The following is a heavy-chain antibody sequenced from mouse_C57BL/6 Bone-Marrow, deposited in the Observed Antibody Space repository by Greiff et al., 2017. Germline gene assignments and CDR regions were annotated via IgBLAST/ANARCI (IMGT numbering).Heavy chain of an antibody. CDR3: ARSYDYDDYTMDY. V-gene: IGHV1-64*01. CDR1: GYTFTNYW. Sequence: QVQLQQPGAELVKPGASVKLSCKASGYTFTNYWMHRVKQRPGQGLEWIGMMHPNGGSPDYNEKFKSEATLSVDKSSRTAYMELSSLTSEDSAVYYCARSYDYDDYTMDYWGQGTSVTVSS. J-gene: IGHJ4*01. D-gene: IGHD2-4*01. CDR2: MHPNGGSP.